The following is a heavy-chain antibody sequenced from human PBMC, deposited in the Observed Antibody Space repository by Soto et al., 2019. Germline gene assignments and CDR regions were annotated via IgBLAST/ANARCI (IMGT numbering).Heavy chain of an antibody. CDR1: GGSMMTGEYY. J-gene: IGHJ4*02. Sequence: PSETLSLTCTVSGGSMMTGEYYWSWIRQPPGKGLEWIGYSYFSGSSYYNPSLLSRSTLSVDTSRNRFFLELSSVNAGDTAVYYCARGTFGVVKDWGQGTLVTVSS. D-gene: IGHD3-3*01. CDR3: ARGTFGVVKD. V-gene: IGHV4-30-4*01. CDR2: SYFSGSS.